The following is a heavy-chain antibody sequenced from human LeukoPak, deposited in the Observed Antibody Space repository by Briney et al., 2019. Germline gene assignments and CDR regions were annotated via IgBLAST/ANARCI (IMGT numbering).Heavy chain of an antibody. V-gene: IGHV5-51*01. CDR1: GYSFTDYW. D-gene: IGHD1-14*01. J-gene: IGHJ4*02. Sequence: GESLKISCKGFGYSFTDYWIGWVREMPGKGLEWMGIIQPSDSDTRYSPSFQGQVTISADESISTAYLQWSSLKASDTAMYYCARRGSNRQGEFDYWGQGTLVTVSS. CDR3: ARRGSNRQGEFDY. CDR2: IQPSDSDT.